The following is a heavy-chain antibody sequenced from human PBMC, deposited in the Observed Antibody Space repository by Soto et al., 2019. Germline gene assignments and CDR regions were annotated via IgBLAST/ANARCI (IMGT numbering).Heavy chain of an antibody. CDR2: INPSGGST. CDR3: AREYSSSFYYYGMDV. J-gene: IGHJ6*02. D-gene: IGHD6-6*01. V-gene: IGHV1-46*01. Sequence: QVQLVQSGAEVKKPGASVKVSCKASGYTFTSYYMHWVRQAPGQGLVWMGIINPSGGSTSYAQKFQGRVTMTRDTSTSTVYMELSSLRAEDTAVYYCAREYSSSFYYYGMDVWGQGTTVTVSS. CDR1: GYTFTSYY.